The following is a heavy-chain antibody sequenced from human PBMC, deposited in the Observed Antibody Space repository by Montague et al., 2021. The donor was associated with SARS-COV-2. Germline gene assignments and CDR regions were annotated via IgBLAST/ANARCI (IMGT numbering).Heavy chain of an antibody. Sequence: SETLSLTCAVYGGSFSGHYWSWIRQPPGKGLEWIGEINHSGSPKYNPSLKSRVILLVDTSKNQFSLKLSSVTAAVTALYYCVRDLYCRSTACIGNAFDVWGQGTMVTVFS. CDR2: INHSGSP. V-gene: IGHV4-34*01. CDR3: VRDLYCRSTACIGNAFDV. CDR1: GGSFSGHY. D-gene: IGHD2-2*01. J-gene: IGHJ3*01.